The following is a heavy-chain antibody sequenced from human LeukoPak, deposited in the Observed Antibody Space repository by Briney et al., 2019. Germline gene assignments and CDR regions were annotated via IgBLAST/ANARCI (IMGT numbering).Heavy chain of an antibody. D-gene: IGHD2-2*01. CDR1: GFTFSSYS. CDR3: AKEVVVVPAATYYFDY. V-gene: IGHV3-30*18. Sequence: PGGSLRLSCAASGFTFSSYSMNWVRQAPGKGLEWVAVISYDGSNKYYADSVKGRFTISRDNSKNTLYLQMNSLRAEDTAVYYCAKEVVVVPAATYYFDYWGQGTLVTVSS. J-gene: IGHJ4*02. CDR2: ISYDGSNK.